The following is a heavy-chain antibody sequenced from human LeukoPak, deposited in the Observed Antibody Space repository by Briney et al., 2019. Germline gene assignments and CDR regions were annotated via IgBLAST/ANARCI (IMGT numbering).Heavy chain of an antibody. J-gene: IGHJ2*01. CDR2: FDPEDGET. D-gene: IGHD5-12*01. CDR1: GYTLTELS. V-gene: IGHV1-24*01. Sequence: ASVKVSCKVSGYTLTELSMHWVRQAPGKGLEWMGGFDPEDGETIYAQKFQGRVTMTEDTSTDTAYMELSSLRSEDTAVYYRATKLRGYSGYDSYWYFDLWGRGTLVTVSS. CDR3: ATKLRGYSGYDSYWYFDL.